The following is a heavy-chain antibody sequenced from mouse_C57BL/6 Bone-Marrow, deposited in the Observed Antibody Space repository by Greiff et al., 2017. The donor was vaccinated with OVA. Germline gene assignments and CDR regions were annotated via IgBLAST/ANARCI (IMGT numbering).Heavy chain of an antibody. CDR3: ARHGYYGSSYEWYFDV. CDR1: EYEFPSHD. CDR2: INSDGGST. V-gene: IGHV5-2*01. Sequence: EVKVVESGGGLVQPGESLKLSCESNEYEFPSHDMSWVRKTPEKRLELVAAINSDGGSTYYPATMERRFIISRDNTKKTLYLQMSSLRSEDTALYYCARHGYYGSSYEWYFDVWGTGTTVTVSS. D-gene: IGHD1-1*01. J-gene: IGHJ1*03.